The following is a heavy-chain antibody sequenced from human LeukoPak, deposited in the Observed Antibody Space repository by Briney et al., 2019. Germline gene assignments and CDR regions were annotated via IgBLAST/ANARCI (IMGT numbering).Heavy chain of an antibody. D-gene: IGHD6-25*01. V-gene: IGHV4-61*02. CDR1: GGSISSGSYY. CDR3: ARDRSAAYYFDY. J-gene: IGHJ4*02. CDR2: IYTSGST. Sequence: SQTLSLTCTVSGGSISSGSYYWSWIRQPAGKGLEWIGRIYTSGSTNYNPSLKSRVTISVDTSKNQFSLKLSSVTAADTAVYYCARDRSAAYYFDYWGQGTLVTVSS.